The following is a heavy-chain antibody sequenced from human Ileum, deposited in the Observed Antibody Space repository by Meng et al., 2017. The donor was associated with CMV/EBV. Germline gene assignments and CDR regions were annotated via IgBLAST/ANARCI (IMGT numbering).Heavy chain of an antibody. Sequence: ASVKVSCKVSGYSLTESSIHWVRQAPGQGLEYVGWINSFNAFTNYTQKLQDRVTLTTDTTTSTAYMEMRNLRSDDTAIYYCARTLFGVVVVPLDYWGQGTVVTVSS. D-gene: IGHD3-3*01. CDR2: INSFNAFT. CDR1: GYSLTESS. J-gene: IGHJ4*02. V-gene: IGHV1-18*01. CDR3: ARTLFGVVVVPLDY.